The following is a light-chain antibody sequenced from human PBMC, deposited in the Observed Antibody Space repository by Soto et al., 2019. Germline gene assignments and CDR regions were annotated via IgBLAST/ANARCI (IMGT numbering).Light chain of an antibody. CDR1: QSVSSN. CDR3: QQYNNWPRT. Sequence: EIVMTQSPATLSVSPGERATLSCRASQSVSSNLAWYQQKPGQAPTLLIYGASTRATGIPDRFSGSGSGTDFTLSLRSLQSEDSAIYYCQQYNNWPRTFGQGTKVDIK. J-gene: IGKJ1*01. V-gene: IGKV3-15*01. CDR2: GAS.